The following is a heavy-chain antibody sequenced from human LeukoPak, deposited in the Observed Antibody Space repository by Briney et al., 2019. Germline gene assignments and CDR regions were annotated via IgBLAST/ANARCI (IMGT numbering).Heavy chain of an antibody. CDR1: GFTFSSYE. D-gene: IGHD4-11*01. CDR2: ISGSGGNS. CDR3: AKAPRGAVTTFDY. Sequence: GGSLRLSCVASGFTFSSYEMNWVRQAPGKGLEWVSVISGSGGNSYYADSVKGRFTISRDNSKNTLSLQMNSLRAEDTAIYYCAKAPRGAVTTFDYWGQGTLVTVSS. V-gene: IGHV3-23*01. J-gene: IGHJ4*02.